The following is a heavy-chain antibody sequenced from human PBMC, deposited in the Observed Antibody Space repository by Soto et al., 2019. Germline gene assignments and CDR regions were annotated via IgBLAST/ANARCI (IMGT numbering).Heavy chain of an antibody. D-gene: IGHD3-3*01. CDR3: ARAGSYDFWSGYSPNYYYYYYMDV. CDR2: ISSSSSYI. J-gene: IGHJ6*03. Sequence: EVQLVESGGGLVKPGGSLRLSCAASGFTFSSYSMNWVRQAPGKGLEWVSSISSSSSYIYYADSVKGRFTISRDNAKNPLYLQMNSLRAEDTAVYYCARAGSYDFWSGYSPNYYYYYYMDVWGKGTTVTVSS. CDR1: GFTFSSYS. V-gene: IGHV3-21*01.